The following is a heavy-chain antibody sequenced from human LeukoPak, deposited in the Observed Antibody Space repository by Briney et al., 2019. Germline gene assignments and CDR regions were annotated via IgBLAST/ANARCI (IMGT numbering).Heavy chain of an antibody. CDR2: ISGSGGRT. CDR3: AKVRGLDEAVAGAFDY. V-gene: IGHV3-23*01. D-gene: IGHD6-19*01. CDR1: GSTFSSYA. Sequence: GGSLRLSCAVSGSTFSSYAMSWVREAPGKGLEWVAAISGSGGRTYYADFVKGRFTICRDNSKNTLYLQMNSLRAEDTAVYYCAKVRGLDEAVAGAFDYWGQGTLVTVSS. J-gene: IGHJ4*02.